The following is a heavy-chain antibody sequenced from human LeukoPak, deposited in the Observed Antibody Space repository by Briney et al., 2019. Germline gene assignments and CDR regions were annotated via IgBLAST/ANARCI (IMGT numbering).Heavy chain of an antibody. V-gene: IGHV5-51*01. J-gene: IGHJ4*02. CDR2: IYPGDSDT. CDR1: GYSFTSYW. D-gene: IGHD3-10*01. CDR3: ARPALSRGWSQVPLDY. Sequence: GESLKISCQCSGYSFTSYWIGWVRQMPGKGLEWMGIIYPGDSDTRYSPSFQGQVTISADKSISTAYLQWSSLKASDTAMYYCARPALSRGWSQVPLDYWGQGTLVTVSS.